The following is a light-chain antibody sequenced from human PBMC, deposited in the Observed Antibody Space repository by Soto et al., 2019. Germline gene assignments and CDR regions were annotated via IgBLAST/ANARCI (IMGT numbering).Light chain of an antibody. Sequence: EIVLTQSPGTLSLSPGERATLSCRASQSVSSSYLAWYQQKPGQAPRLLIYGASSRATGIPDRFSGSGSGTEFTLTISRLEPEDFAVYYCQQYGSSPYTFGQWTNLEIK. J-gene: IGKJ2*01. CDR2: GAS. V-gene: IGKV3-20*01. CDR3: QQYGSSPYT. CDR1: QSVSSSY.